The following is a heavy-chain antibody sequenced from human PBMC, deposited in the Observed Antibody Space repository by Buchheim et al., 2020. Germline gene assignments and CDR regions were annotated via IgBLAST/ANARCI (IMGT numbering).Heavy chain of an antibody. D-gene: IGHD1/OR15-1a*01. Sequence: QLQLQESGPGLVKPSETLSLTCTVSGGSISSSSYYWGWIRQPPGKGLEWIGSIYYSGSTSYNPSPKSRVTLSVDTSKNQFSLKLSSVTAADTAVYYCARQVPGITGTHYYYYYMDVWGKGTT. CDR3: ARQVPGITGTHYYYYYMDV. CDR2: IYYSGST. V-gene: IGHV4-39*01. CDR1: GGSISSSSYY. J-gene: IGHJ6*03.